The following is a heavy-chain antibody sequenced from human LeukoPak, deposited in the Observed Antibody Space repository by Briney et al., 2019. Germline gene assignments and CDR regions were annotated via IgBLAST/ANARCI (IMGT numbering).Heavy chain of an antibody. CDR3: ARDFATAYGDYFDY. J-gene: IGHJ4*02. CDR1: GFTVSSNY. CDR2: IYSGGST. V-gene: IGHV3-66*01. D-gene: IGHD4-17*01. Sequence: PGGSLRLSCAASGFTVSSNYMSWVRQAPGKGLEWVSVIYSGGSTYYADSVKGRFTISRDNPKNTLYLQMNSLRAEDTAVYYCARDFATAYGDYFDYWGQGTLVTVSA.